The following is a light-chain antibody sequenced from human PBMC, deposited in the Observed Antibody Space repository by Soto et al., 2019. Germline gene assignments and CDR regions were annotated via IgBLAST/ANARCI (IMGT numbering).Light chain of an antibody. CDR3: SSYTTSNTRQIV. V-gene: IGLV2-14*03. CDR2: DVS. Sequence: QSALTQPASVSGSPGQSITISCTGTSSDVGGYNYVSWYQHHPGKAPKLMIFDVSNRPSGGSNRFSGSKSGNTASLTISGLQPEEEADYYCSSYTTSNTRQIVFGTGTKVTVL. J-gene: IGLJ1*01. CDR1: SSDVGGYNY.